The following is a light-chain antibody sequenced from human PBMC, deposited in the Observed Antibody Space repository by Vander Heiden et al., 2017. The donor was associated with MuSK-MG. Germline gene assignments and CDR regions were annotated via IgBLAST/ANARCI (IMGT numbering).Light chain of an antibody. CDR3: QQYNSYSVT. CDR2: KAS. J-gene: IGKJ4*01. CDR1: QSISSW. Sequence: DIQMTQSPSTLSASVGDRVTITCRASQSISSWLAWYQQEPGKAPKLLIYKASSLESGVPSRFSGSGSGTEFTLTISSLQPDDFATYYCQQYNSYSVTFGGGTKVEIK. V-gene: IGKV1-5*03.